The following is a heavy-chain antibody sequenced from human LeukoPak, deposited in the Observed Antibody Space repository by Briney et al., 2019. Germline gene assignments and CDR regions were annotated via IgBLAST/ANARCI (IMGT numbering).Heavy chain of an antibody. CDR2: ISYDGSNK. V-gene: IGHV3-30*03. Sequence: GGSLRLSCAASGFTFSSYGMHWVRQAPGKGLEWVAVISYDGSNKYYADSVKGRFTISRDNSKDTLYLQMNSLRAEDTAVYYCARDCTSCYGMDYWGQGTLVTVSS. CDR1: GFTFSSYG. D-gene: IGHD2-2*01. CDR3: ARDCTSCYGMDY. J-gene: IGHJ4*02.